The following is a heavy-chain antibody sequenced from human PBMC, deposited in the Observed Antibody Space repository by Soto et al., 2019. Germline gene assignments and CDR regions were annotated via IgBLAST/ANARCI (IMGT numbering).Heavy chain of an antibody. Sequence: PSETLSLTCTVSGGSVSSGSYYWSWIRQPPGKGLEWIGYIYYSGSTNYNPSLKSRVTISVDTSKNQFSLKLSSVTAADTAVYYCARDTHEYISSWYSSNWFDPWGQGTLVTVSS. CDR2: IYYSGST. CDR1: GGSVSSGSYY. J-gene: IGHJ5*02. D-gene: IGHD6-13*01. V-gene: IGHV4-61*01. CDR3: ARDTHEYISSWYSSNWFDP.